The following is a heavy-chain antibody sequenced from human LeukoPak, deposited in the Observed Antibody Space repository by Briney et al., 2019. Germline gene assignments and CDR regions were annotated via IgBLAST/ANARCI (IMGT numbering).Heavy chain of an antibody. CDR1: GGTFSSYA. CDR3: ARVGDSSGYYYLYYFDY. CDR2: IIPIFGTA. J-gene: IGHJ4*02. Sequence: VASVKVSCKASGGTFSSYAISWVRQAPGQGLEWMGGIIPIFGTANYAQKFQGRVTITADKSTSTAYMELSSLRSEDTAVYYCARVGDSSGYYYLYYFDYWGQGTLVTVSS. D-gene: IGHD3-22*01. V-gene: IGHV1-69*06.